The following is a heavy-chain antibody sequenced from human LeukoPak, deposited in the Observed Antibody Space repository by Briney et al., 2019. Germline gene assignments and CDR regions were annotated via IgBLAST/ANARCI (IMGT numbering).Heavy chain of an antibody. Sequence: PGGSLRLSCAASGFTFSSYWMHWVRQAPGKGLVWVSRINRDGSSTTYADSVKGRVTISRDNTKNTVYLQMNSLRAEDTDVYYCARGRLWNIDYWGQGTLVTVSS. CDR3: ARGRLWNIDY. V-gene: IGHV3-74*01. D-gene: IGHD1/OR15-1a*01. J-gene: IGHJ4*02. CDR2: INRDGSST. CDR1: GFTFSSYW.